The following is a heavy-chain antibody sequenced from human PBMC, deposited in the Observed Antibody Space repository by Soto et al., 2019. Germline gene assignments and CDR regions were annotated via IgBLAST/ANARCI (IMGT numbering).Heavy chain of an antibody. V-gene: IGHV3-23*01. D-gene: IGHD2-8*01. CDR3: AKLARDVLMVYAIPLTGYYMDV. CDR2: ISGSGGST. J-gene: IGHJ6*03. CDR1: GFTFSSYA. Sequence: GGSLRLSCAASGFTFSSYAMSWVRQAPGKGLEWVSAISGSGGSTYYADSVKGRFTISRDNSKNTLYLQMNSLRAEDTAVYYCAKLARDVLMVYAIPLTGYYMDVWGKGTTVTVSS.